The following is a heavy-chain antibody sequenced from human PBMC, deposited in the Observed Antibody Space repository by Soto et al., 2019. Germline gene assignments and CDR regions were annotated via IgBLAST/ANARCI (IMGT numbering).Heavy chain of an antibody. Sequence: SETLSLTCTVSGGSISSGGYYWCWIRQRPGKGLEWIGYIYYSGSTYYNPSLKSRVTMSLDTSKNQFSLKLGSVTAADTAVYYCARDPGDRGMDVWGQGTTVT. J-gene: IGHJ6*02. CDR2: IYYSGST. CDR3: ARDPGDRGMDV. V-gene: IGHV4-31*03. CDR1: GGSISSGGYY. D-gene: IGHD3-16*01.